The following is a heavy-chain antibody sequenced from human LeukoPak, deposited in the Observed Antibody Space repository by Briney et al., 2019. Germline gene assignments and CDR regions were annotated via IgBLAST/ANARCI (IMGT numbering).Heavy chain of an antibody. CDR2: INHSGST. CDR1: GRSFSGYY. J-gene: IGHJ5*02. V-gene: IGHV4-34*01. D-gene: IGHD6-13*01. Sequence: SETLSLTCAVYGRSFSGYYWSWIRQPPGKGLEWIGEINHSGSTNYNPSLKSRVTISVDTSKNQFSLKLSSVTAADTAVYYCARVVAAAANWFDPWGQGTLVTVSS. CDR3: ARVVAAAANWFDP.